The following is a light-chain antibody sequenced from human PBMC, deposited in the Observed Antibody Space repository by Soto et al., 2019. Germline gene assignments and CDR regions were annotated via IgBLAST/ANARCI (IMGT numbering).Light chain of an antibody. CDR2: DAS. Sequence: EIVLTQSPATLSMSPGERATLSCRASQSVSSYWYQQKPGQAPGLLIYDASNRATGITDRFSGGGSGTDFTLTISRLEPEDFAVYYCQQFSSYPLTFGGGTKVDIK. CDR1: QSVSSY. V-gene: IGKV3-11*01. CDR3: QQFSSYPLT. J-gene: IGKJ4*01.